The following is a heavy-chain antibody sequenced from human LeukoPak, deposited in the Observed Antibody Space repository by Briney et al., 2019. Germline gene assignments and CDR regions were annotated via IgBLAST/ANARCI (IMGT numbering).Heavy chain of an antibody. J-gene: IGHJ3*02. Sequence: GGSLRLXCAASGFTYSSYAMSWVRQAPGKGLEWVSGINWNGGSTGYADSVKGRFTISRDNAKNSLYLQMNSLRAEDTALYYCARDHTATGGAFDIWGQGTMVTVSS. D-gene: IGHD2-2*02. V-gene: IGHV3-20*04. CDR3: ARDHTATGGAFDI. CDR1: GFTYSSYA. CDR2: INWNGGST.